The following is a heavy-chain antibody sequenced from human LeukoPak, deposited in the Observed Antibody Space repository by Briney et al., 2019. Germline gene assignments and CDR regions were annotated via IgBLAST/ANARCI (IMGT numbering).Heavy chain of an antibody. V-gene: IGHV4-31*11. Sequence: SETLSLTCAVYGGSFSGYYWSWIRQHPGKGLEWIGYIYYSGSTYYNPSLKSRVTISVDTSKNQFSLKLSSVTAADTAVYYCARSMVEHVDYWGQGTLVTVSS. CDR1: GGSFSGYY. D-gene: IGHD2-15*01. CDR3: ARSMVEHVDY. J-gene: IGHJ4*02. CDR2: IYYSGST.